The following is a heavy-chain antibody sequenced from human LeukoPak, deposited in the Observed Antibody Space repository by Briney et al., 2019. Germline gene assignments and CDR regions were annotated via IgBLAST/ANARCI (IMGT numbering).Heavy chain of an antibody. V-gene: IGHV3-30*04. CDR3: ARDEGAYCSGDTCYPGYFQH. D-gene: IGHD2-15*01. Sequence: GGSLRLSCVASGFTFSGYTVHWVRQAPGKGLEWVAVISVDGSNKYYTDSVKGRFTISRDNSKNTLYLQMNSLRPDDTAVYYCARDEGAYCSGDTCYPGYFQHWGQGTLVTVSS. CDR1: GFTFSGYT. CDR2: ISVDGSNK. J-gene: IGHJ1*01.